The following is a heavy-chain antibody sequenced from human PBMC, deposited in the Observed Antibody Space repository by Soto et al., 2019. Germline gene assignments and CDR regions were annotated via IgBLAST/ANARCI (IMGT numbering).Heavy chain of an antibody. CDR1: GCTFSNPW. Sequence: GSLRLSCAASGCTFSNPWMSWVRQAPGKGMEWVGGIKSKTDGGTTDYAAPVKGRFTISRDDSKNTLYLQMNSRKTEDTAGYYCTTDEAITIFGVVIMDRNPAFDSWGQGTLVTVSS. D-gene: IGHD3-3*01. CDR2: IKSKTDGGTT. V-gene: IGHV3-15*01. CDR3: TTDEAITIFGVVIMDRNPAFDS. J-gene: IGHJ4*02.